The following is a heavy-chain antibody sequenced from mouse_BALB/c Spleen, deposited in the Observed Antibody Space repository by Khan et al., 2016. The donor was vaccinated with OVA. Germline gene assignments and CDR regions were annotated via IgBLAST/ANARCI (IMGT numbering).Heavy chain of an antibody. J-gene: IGHJ1*01. CDR2: IYPGGTYT. V-gene: IGHV1-63*02. Sequence: VQLQQSGAELIRPGTSVKISCKASGYTFTNYWLGWVKQRPGHGLEWIGDIYPGGTYTNYNEKFRGKATLTADTSSSTAYMQLSSPTSEDSAVYFCARWDTWYVDVWGAGTTVTVAS. D-gene: IGHD4-1*01. CDR1: GYTFTNYW. CDR3: ARWDTWYVDV.